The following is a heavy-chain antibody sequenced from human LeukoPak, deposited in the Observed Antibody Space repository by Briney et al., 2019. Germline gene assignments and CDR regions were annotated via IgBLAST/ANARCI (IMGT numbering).Heavy chain of an antibody. CDR1: GVSFRSYS. CDR3: ARHARYFYYFDY. V-gene: IGHV4-34*01. CDR2: INHSGST. Sequence: SETLSLTCAVYGVSFRSYSWTWIRQPPGKGLEWIGEINHSGSTNSNPSLKSRVTISVDTSKNQFSLKLSSVTAADTAVYYCARHARYFYYFDYWGQGTLVTVSS. J-gene: IGHJ4*02. D-gene: IGHD1-14*01.